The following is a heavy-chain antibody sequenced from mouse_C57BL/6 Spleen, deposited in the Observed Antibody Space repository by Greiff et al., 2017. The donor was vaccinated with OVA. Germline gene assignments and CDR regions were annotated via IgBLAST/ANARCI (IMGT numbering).Heavy chain of an antibody. Sequence: VKLEESGPGLVAPSQSLSITCTVSGFSLTSYGVHWVRQPPGKGLEWLVVIWSDGSTTYNSALKSRLSISKDHSRSQVFVKMNSRQTDDTAMYYCAREGDYGNFYFDYWGQGTTLTVSS. CDR1: GFSLTSYG. D-gene: IGHD2-1*01. CDR3: AREGDYGNFYFDY. CDR2: IWSDGST. J-gene: IGHJ2*01. V-gene: IGHV2-6*03.